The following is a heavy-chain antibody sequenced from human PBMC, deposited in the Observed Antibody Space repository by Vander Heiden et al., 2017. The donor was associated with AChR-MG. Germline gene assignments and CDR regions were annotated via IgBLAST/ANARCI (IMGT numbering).Heavy chain of an antibody. CDR2: INHSGST. J-gene: IGHJ4*02. V-gene: IGHV4-34*01. CDR3: ARPARITMVRGDHLFDY. CDR1: GGSFSGYY. D-gene: IGHD3-10*01. Sequence: QVQLQQWGAGLLKPSETLSLTCAVYGGSFSGYYWSWIRQPPGKGLEWIGEINHSGSTNYNPSLKSRVTISVDTSKNQFSLKLSSVTAADTAVYYCARPARITMVRGDHLFDYWGQGTLVTVSS.